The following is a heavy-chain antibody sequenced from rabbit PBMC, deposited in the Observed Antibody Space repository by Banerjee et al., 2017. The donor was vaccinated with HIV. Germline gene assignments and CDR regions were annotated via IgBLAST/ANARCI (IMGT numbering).Heavy chain of an antibody. CDR3: ARDLAGVIGWNFGL. Sequence: SLEESGGDLVKPGASLTLTCTASGLDFSSSYWMCWVRQAPGKGLEWIACIGAVSTYYATWAKGRFTISQTSSTTVTLQMTSLTAADTATYFCARDLAGVIGWNFGLWGPGTLVTVS. V-gene: IGHV1S40*01. CDR2: IGAVST. CDR1: GLDFSSSYW. D-gene: IGHD4-1*01. J-gene: IGHJ4*01.